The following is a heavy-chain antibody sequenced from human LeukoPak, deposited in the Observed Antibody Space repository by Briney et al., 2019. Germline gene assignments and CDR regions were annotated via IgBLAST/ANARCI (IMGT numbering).Heavy chain of an antibody. CDR1: GGSISSSSYY. J-gene: IGHJ3*02. V-gene: IGHV4-39*01. CDR3: ARRSGTYHAFDI. Sequence: SETLSLTCTVSGGSISSSSYYWGWIRQPPGKGLEWIGSIYYSGSTYYNPSLKSRVTISVDTSKNQLSLKLSSVTAADTAVYYCARRSGTYHAFDIWGQGTMVTVSS. D-gene: IGHD1-26*01. CDR2: IYYSGST.